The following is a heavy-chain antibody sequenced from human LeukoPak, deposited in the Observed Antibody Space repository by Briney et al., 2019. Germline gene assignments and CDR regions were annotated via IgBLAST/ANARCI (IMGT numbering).Heavy chain of an antibody. V-gene: IGHV3-74*01. J-gene: IGHJ4*02. CDR3: VSFYETY. CDR2: INGDGSWT. CDR1: GNYW. Sequence: GGSLRLSCAASGNYWMHWVRQAPGKGLVWVSHINGDGSWTTYVDSVKGRFTISKDNAKNTVYLQMNNLRAEDTAVYYCVSFYETYWGRGTLVTVS. D-gene: IGHD2-2*01.